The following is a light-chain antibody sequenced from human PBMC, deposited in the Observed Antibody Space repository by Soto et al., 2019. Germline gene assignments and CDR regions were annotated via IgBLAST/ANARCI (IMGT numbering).Light chain of an antibody. V-gene: IGKV1-39*01. CDR1: QSISTY. CDR2: AAS. Sequence: DIQMTQSPSTLSASVGDRVTITCRASQSISTYLNWYQQKLGKAPTLLIYAASSLQSGVPSRFRGDGSGTDFTLTISSLQPEDFATYFSQQCYGSPRTFGQGTKV. J-gene: IGKJ1*01. CDR3: QQCYGSPRT.